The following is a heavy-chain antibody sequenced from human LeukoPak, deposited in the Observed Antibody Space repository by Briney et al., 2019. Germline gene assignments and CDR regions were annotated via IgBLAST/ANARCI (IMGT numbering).Heavy chain of an antibody. Sequence: GGSLRLSCAASGFTFSSYAMHWVRQAPGKGLEWVAVISYDGSNKYYADSVKGRFTISRDNSKNTLYLQMISLRAEDTAVYYCARALTGSSLPQGYWGQGTLVTVSS. V-gene: IGHV3-30-3*01. D-gene: IGHD1-20*01. CDR1: GFTFSSYA. J-gene: IGHJ4*02. CDR2: ISYDGSNK. CDR3: ARALTGSSLPQGY.